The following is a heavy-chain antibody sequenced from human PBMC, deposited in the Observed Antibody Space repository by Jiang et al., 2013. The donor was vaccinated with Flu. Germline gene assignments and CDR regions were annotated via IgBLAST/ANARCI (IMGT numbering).Heavy chain of an antibody. Sequence: GLVKPSETLSLTCTVSGGSISSSSYYWGWIRQPPGKGLEWIGSIYYSGSTYYNPSLKSRVTISVDTSKNQFSLKLSSVTAADTAVYYCARRGFGEGYYGMDVWGQGTTVTVSS. V-gene: IGHV4-39*01. D-gene: IGHD3-10*01. CDR3: ARRGFGEGYYGMDV. CDR2: IYYSGST. J-gene: IGHJ6*02. CDR1: GGSISSSSYY.